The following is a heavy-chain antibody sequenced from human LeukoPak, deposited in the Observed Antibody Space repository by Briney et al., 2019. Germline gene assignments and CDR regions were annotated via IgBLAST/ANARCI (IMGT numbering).Heavy chain of an antibody. D-gene: IGHD1-7*01. CDR1: GFTFSNYA. Sequence: GGSLRLSCAASGFTFSNYAMHWVRQAPGKGLEWVAVISYDGSNKYYADSVKGRFTISRDNSKNTLYLQMNSLRAEDTAVYYCASLTGTHCDYWGQGTLVTVSS. J-gene: IGHJ4*02. CDR3: ASLTGTHCDY. V-gene: IGHV3-30-3*01. CDR2: ISYDGSNK.